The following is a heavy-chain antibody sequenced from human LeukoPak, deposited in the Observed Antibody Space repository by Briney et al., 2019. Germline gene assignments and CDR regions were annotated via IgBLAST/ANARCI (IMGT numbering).Heavy chain of an antibody. Sequence: GGSLRLSCAASGFTFSSYWMSWVRQAPGKGLEWVAKINQDGSERHYVDSVKGRFTISRDNAKNSLNLQMNSLSAEDTAVYHCVRQKVYCSGGTCYSHFDYWGQGTLVTVSS. V-gene: IGHV3-7*03. J-gene: IGHJ4*02. CDR3: VRQKVYCSGGTCYSHFDY. D-gene: IGHD2-15*01. CDR1: GFTFSSYW. CDR2: INQDGSER.